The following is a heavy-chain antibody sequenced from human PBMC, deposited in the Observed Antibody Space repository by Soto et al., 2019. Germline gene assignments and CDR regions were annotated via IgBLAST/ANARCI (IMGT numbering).Heavy chain of an antibody. CDR1: GGSFSGYY. Sequence: SEILSLTCAVYGGSFSGYYWSWIRQPPGKGLEWIGEINHSGSTNYNPSLKSRVTISVDTSKNQFSLKLSSVTAADTAVYYCARRTSILWWSSLNAPGKYFDYWGQGTLVTVSS. D-gene: IGHD2-21*01. CDR2: INHSGST. V-gene: IGHV4-34*01. J-gene: IGHJ4*02. CDR3: ARRTSILWWSSLNAPGKYFDY.